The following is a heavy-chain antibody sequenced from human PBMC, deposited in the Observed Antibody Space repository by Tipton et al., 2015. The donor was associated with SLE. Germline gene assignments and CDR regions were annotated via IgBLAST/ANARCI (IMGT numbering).Heavy chain of an antibody. CDR3: ARRRGSYYYYYGMDV. CDR2: IDYTGST. V-gene: IGHV4-61*05. CDR1: GVSISINSYY. D-gene: IGHD3-16*01. J-gene: IGHJ6*02. Sequence: LSLTCTVSGVSISINSYYWTWIRQSPGKGLEYIGYIDYTGSTNYNPSLRGRITMSVDTSKNQFSLKLSSVTAADTAVYYCARRRGSYYYYYGMDVWGQGTTVSVSS.